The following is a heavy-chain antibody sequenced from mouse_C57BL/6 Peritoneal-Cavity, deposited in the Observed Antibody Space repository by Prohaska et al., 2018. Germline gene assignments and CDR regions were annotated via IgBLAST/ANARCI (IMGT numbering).Heavy chain of an antibody. Sequence: TIYYADTVKGRFTISRDKAKNTLFLQMTSLRSEDTAMYYWARRGYGSSYEYFDVWGTGTTVTVSS. J-gene: IGHJ1*03. D-gene: IGHD1-1*01. V-gene: IGHV5-17*01. CDR2: TI. CDR3: ARRGYGSSYEYFDV.